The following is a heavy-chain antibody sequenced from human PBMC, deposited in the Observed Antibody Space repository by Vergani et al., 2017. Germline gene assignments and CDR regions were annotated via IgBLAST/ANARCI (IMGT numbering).Heavy chain of an antibody. Sequence: QVQLVQSGAEVKKPGASVKVSCKASGYTFTSYYMHWVRQAPGQGLEWMGIINPSGGSTSYAQKFQGRVTMTRDTSTSTVYMELSSLRSEDTAVYYCAREFHYDFWSGYYQTTVIRGYFDYGGQGTLVTVSS. J-gene: IGHJ4*02. V-gene: IGHV1-46*01. CDR2: INPSGGST. CDR1: GYTFTSYY. CDR3: AREFHYDFWSGYYQTTVIRGYFDY. D-gene: IGHD3-3*01.